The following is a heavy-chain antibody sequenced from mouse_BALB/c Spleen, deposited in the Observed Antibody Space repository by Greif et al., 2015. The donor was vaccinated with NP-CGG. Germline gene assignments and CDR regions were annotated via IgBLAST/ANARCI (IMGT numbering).Heavy chain of an antibody. Sequence: EVHLVESGGDLVKPGGSLKLSCAASGFTFSSYGMSWVRQTPDKRLEWVATISSGGSYTYYPDSVKGRFTISRDNAKNTLYLQMSSLKSEDTAMYYCARHYGSSYDYFDYWGQGTTLTVSS. J-gene: IGHJ2*01. CDR1: GFTFSSYG. V-gene: IGHV5-6*01. CDR2: ISSGGSYT. CDR3: ARHYGSSYDYFDY. D-gene: IGHD1-1*01.